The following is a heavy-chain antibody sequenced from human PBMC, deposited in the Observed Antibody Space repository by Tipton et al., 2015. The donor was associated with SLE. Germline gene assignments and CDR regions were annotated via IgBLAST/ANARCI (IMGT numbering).Heavy chain of an antibody. CDR2: ISSSGSTI. CDR1: GFTFSSYE. J-gene: IGHJ4*02. Sequence: GSLRLSCEASGFTFSSYEMNWVRQAPGKGLEWVSYISSSGSTIYYADSVKGRVDIARDNAKNSLDLQMNSLRAEDTAVYYCASENGASTVIGVWGQGTLVTVSS. CDR3: ASENGASTVIGV. D-gene: IGHD3-16*02. V-gene: IGHV3-48*03.